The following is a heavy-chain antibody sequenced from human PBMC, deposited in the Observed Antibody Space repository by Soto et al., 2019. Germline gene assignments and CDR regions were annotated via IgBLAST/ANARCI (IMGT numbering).Heavy chain of an antibody. CDR2: INHSGST. CDR1: GGSFSGYD. D-gene: IGHD3-3*01. CDR3: ARSPAYSDFWSGYRSYGMAV. V-gene: IGHV4-34*01. J-gene: IGHJ6*04. Sequence: SETLSLTWAVYGGSFSGYDWSWIRQPPGKGLEWIGEINHSGSTNYNPSLKSRVTISVDTSKNQFSLKLSSVTAADTAVYYCARSPAYSDFWSGYRSYGMAVWGKGTTVTVSS.